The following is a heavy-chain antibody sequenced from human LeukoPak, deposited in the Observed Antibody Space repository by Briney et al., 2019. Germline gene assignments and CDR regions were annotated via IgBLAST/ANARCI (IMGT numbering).Heavy chain of an antibody. CDR1: GFTFSNYG. D-gene: IGHD1-26*01. CDR3: ASPLSIVGATIGAFDI. Sequence: GRSLRLSCAASGFTFSNYGMHWVRQAPGKGLEWVAVIWYDGSNGYYADSVKGRFTISRDNSKNTLYLQMNSLRAEDTAVYYCASPLSIVGATIGAFDIWGQGTMVTVSS. V-gene: IGHV3-33*01. CDR2: IWYDGSNG. J-gene: IGHJ3*02.